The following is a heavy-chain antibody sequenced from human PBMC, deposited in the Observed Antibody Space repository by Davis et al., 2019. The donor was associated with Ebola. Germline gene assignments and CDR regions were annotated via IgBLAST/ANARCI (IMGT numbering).Heavy chain of an antibody. CDR1: GYTFTSYY. CDR3: ARGYCSGGSCPGYFDY. J-gene: IGHJ4*02. CDR2: IDPSDSYT. Sequence: KVSCKASGYTFTSYYMHWVRQMPGKGLEWMGRIDPSDSYTNYSPSFQGQVTISADKSISTAYLQWSSLKASDTAMYYCARGYCSGGSCPGYFDYWGQGTLVTVSS. D-gene: IGHD2-15*01. V-gene: IGHV5-10-1*04.